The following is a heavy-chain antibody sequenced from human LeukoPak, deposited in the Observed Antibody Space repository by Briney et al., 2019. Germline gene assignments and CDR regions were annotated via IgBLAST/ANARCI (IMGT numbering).Heavy chain of an antibody. CDR2: IYYSGTT. Sequence: SETLSLTCTVSGDSVSSLYWSWIRQPPGKGLEWIGYIYYSGTTNYNPSLKSRVTISVDTTKSQFSLKLSSVTAADTAVYYCARGVVIAPQTFDYWGQGILVTVSS. J-gene: IGHJ4*02. CDR3: ARGVVIAPQTFDY. CDR1: GDSVSSLY. V-gene: IGHV4-59*02. D-gene: IGHD2-21*01.